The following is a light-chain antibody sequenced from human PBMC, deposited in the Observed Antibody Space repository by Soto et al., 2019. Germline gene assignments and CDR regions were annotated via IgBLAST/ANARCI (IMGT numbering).Light chain of an antibody. J-gene: IGKJ1*01. CDR1: QGISND. V-gene: IGKV1-9*01. CDR3: QKITRYPPWT. Sequence: DIQLTQSPSFLSASVGDRVTITCRASQGISNDLAWYQQKPGKAPKLLIYAASTLQSGVPSRFSGIGSGTEFTLTISSLQPQDFASYYCQKITRYPPWTFGQGTKVEIK. CDR2: AAS.